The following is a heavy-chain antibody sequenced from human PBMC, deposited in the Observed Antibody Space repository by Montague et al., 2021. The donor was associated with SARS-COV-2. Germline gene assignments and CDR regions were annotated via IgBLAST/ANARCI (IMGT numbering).Heavy chain of an antibody. Sequence: SETLSLTCTVSGASISTGSDYWTWIRQRPGRGLEWIGNFYYSGGXTYXXXXKXRVTISADTSKNLFSLTLKSVTAADTAVYYCARDNYGDWGYYGLDVWGQGTTVIVSS. CDR3: ARDNYGDWGYYGLDV. D-gene: IGHD4-17*01. CDR1: GASISTGSDY. CDR2: FYYSGGX. V-gene: IGHV4-61*03. J-gene: IGHJ6*02.